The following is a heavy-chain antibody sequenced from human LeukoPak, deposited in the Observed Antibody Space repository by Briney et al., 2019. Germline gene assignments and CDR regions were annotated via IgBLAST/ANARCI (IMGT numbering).Heavy chain of an antibody. Sequence: PGGSLRLSCAASGFTFSGYWMSWVRQAPGKGLEWVANIRQDGSEKYYVDSVKGRFTISRDNAKNSLYLQMNSLRAEDTAVYYCARGGLPAARTFYYYYYMDVWGKGTTVTISS. CDR3: ARGGLPAARTFYYYYYMDV. CDR2: IRQDGSEK. D-gene: IGHD2-2*01. V-gene: IGHV3-7*01. J-gene: IGHJ6*03. CDR1: GFTFSGYW.